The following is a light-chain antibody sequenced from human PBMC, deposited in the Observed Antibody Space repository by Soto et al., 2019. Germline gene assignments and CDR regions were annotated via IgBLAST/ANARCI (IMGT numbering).Light chain of an antibody. CDR1: QGTSSY. CDR2: AAS. V-gene: IGKV1-8*01. Sequence: ALRMTQSPSSLSASTGDRITITCRASQGTSSYLAWYQPKPAKAPKLLIYAASTLQSGVPSRFTGSGSGTDFTLTISCLQSEDFATYYCQQYYSHPRTFGQGTKVDIK. CDR3: QQYYSHPRT. J-gene: IGKJ2*01.